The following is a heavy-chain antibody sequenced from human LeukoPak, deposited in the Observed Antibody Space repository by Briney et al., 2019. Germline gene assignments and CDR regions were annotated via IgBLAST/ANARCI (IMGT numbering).Heavy chain of an antibody. Sequence: GASVKVSCKASVDTFSSYAISWVRQAPGQGLECMGGIIPIFGTAKYAQKFQGRVTITADKSTSKAYMELSSLRSEDMAVYYCARTGFGYYDSSGYLGGFDYWGQGTLVTVSS. V-gene: IGHV1-69*06. J-gene: IGHJ4*02. CDR3: ARTGFGYYDSSGYLGGFDY. CDR2: IIPIFGTA. CDR1: VDTFSSYA. D-gene: IGHD3-22*01.